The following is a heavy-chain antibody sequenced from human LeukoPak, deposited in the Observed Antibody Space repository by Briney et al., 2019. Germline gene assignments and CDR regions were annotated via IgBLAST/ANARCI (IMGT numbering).Heavy chain of an antibody. V-gene: IGHV3-74*01. D-gene: IGHD1-26*01. CDR2: IDSDGKII. CDR1: GFIFTNYW. Sequence: GGSLRLSCAASGFIFTNYWMHWVRQAPGKGLVWVARIDSDGKIITYADSVKGRFTISRDNAKNTLYLQMSSLRVDDTAVYYCVGGLGDYWGQGTLVTVSP. J-gene: IGHJ4*02. CDR3: VGGLGDY.